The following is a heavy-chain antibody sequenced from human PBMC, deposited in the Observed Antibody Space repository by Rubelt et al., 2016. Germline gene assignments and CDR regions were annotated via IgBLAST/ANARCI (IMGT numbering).Heavy chain of an antibody. V-gene: IGHV3-23*04. J-gene: IGHJ3*02. Sequence: EVQLVESGGGLVQPGGSLRLSCAASGFTVSSYAMSWVRQAPGKGLEWVSAISGSGGGTYYADSVKGRLTISRDNSKNTLYLQMNSLRAEDTAVYYCAKKWVFYVGTDAFDIWGQGTMVTVSS. CDR2: ISGSGGGT. CDR1: GFTVSSYA. D-gene: IGHD2/OR15-2a*01. CDR3: AKKWVFYVGTDAFDI.